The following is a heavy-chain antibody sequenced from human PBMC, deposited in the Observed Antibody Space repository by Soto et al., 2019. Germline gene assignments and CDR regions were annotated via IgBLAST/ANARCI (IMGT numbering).Heavy chain of an antibody. Sequence: DVQLLESGGHLVQPGGCLRLSCAASGFTFSSYAMSWVRQAPGKGLEWVSSVSAGGDMTYYSDSVKGRFTISRDNSNNELFLQMNSLRIEDTALYYCARGDRGGSGSPASYYYSGLDVWGQGTTVTVS. CDR3: ARGDRGGSGSPASYYYSGLDV. CDR2: VSAGGDMT. V-gene: IGHV3-23*01. J-gene: IGHJ6*02. CDR1: GFTFSSYA. D-gene: IGHD3-10*01.